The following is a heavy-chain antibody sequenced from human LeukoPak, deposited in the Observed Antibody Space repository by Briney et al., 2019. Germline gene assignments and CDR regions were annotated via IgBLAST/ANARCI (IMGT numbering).Heavy chain of an antibody. CDR1: GFTFSSYS. V-gene: IGHV3-48*01. J-gene: IGHJ4*02. CDR3: AKTYYDSSGYYSSEFDY. Sequence: PGGSLRLACAASGFTFSSYSMNWVRQAPGKGLEWVSYISSSSNTIYYADSVKGRFTISRDNSKNTLYLQMNSLRAEDTAVYYCAKTYYDSSGYYSSEFDYWGQGTLVTVSS. D-gene: IGHD3-22*01. CDR2: ISSSSNTI.